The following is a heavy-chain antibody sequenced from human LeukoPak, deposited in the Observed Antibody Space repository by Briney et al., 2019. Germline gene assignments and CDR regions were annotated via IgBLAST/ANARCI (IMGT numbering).Heavy chain of an antibody. CDR3: ARDLDASDAFDI. J-gene: IGHJ3*02. V-gene: IGHV4-4*07. CDR2: IYTSGST. D-gene: IGHD1-1*01. CDR1: GGSISRYY. Sequence: SETLSLTCTVSGGSISRYYWSWIRQPAGKGLEWIGRIYTSGSTNYNPSLKSRVTISVDTSKNQFSLKLSSVTAADTAVYYCARDLDASDAFDIWGQGTMVTVSS.